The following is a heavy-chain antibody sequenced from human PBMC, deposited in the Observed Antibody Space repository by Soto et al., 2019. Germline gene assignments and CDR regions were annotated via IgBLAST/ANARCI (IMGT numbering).Heavy chain of an antibody. CDR3: ARGVAGPLNWFDS. Sequence: ASVKVSCKGFGYTFSDYDINWVRQAPGQGLEWMGWVNPGSGNTGYAQKFQGRVTMTRDFFEDTVYMELSSLSSEDTAVYYCARGVAGPLNWFDSWGQGTLVTVSS. J-gene: IGHJ5*01. V-gene: IGHV1-8*01. CDR1: GYTFSDYD. D-gene: IGHD6-19*01. CDR2: VNPGSGNT.